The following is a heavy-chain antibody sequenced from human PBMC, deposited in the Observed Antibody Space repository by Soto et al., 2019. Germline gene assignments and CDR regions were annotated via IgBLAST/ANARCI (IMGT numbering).Heavy chain of an antibody. CDR1: GRSISTYH. CDR3: AKDASGTYYNWFDR. Sequence: PSETRSLTCTVSGRSISTYHWSWIRQPPGKGLEWIGFLYNNGNTKYNPSLQSRVTISLDASKNQFSLDLRSVTAADTAVYYCAKDASGTYYNWFDRWGQGILVTVSS. J-gene: IGHJ5*02. V-gene: IGHV4-59*01. D-gene: IGHD3-10*01. CDR2: LYNNGNT.